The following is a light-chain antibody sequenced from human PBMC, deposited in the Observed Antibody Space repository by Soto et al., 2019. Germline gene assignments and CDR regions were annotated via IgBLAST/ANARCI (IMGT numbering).Light chain of an antibody. J-gene: IGKJ4*01. Sequence: EIVMTQSPAILSVSPGERATLSCRANQSISSNLAWYQQKPGQAPRLLIYGAATRATGIPARFSGSGSGTDFTLTINSLQSEDFAVYYCQQYNNWPLTFGGGTKVEIK. CDR2: GAA. CDR3: QQYNNWPLT. V-gene: IGKV3-15*01. CDR1: QSISSN.